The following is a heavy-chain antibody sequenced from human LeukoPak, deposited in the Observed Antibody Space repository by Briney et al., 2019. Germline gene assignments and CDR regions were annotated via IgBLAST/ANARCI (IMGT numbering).Heavy chain of an antibody. J-gene: IGHJ3*02. D-gene: IGHD1-7*01. V-gene: IGHV3-30*02. Sequence: GGSLRLSCAASGFTFNNYGMHWVRQAPGKGLEWVAFIRYDGSNKYYADSVKGRFTISRDNSKNTLYLQMNSLRAEDTAVYYCAKESGTTDAFDIWGQGTMVTVSS. CDR3: AKESGTTDAFDI. CDR1: GFTFNNYG. CDR2: IRYDGSNK.